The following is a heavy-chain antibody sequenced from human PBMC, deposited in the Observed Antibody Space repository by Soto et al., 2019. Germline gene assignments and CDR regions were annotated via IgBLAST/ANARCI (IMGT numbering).Heavy chain of an antibody. J-gene: IGHJ5*02. CDR2: IYYSGST. CDR3: ARGGVRFLEWLLHAEYNWFDP. Sequence: SETLSLTCTVSGGSIGSSSSYWGWIRQPPGKGLEWIGYIYYSGSTNYNPSLKSRVTISVDTSKNQFSLKLSSVTAADTAVYYCARGGVRFLEWLLHAEYNWFDPWGQGTLVTVSS. CDR1: GGSIGSSSSY. D-gene: IGHD3-3*01. V-gene: IGHV4-39*01.